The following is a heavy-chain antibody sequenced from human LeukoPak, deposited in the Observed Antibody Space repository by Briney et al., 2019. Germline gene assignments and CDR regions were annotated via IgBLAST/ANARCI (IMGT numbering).Heavy chain of an antibody. CDR3: AKGSGSSWSPLRS. D-gene: IGHD6-13*01. CDR2: ISWNSGSI. Sequence: PGRSLRLSCAASGFTFDDYAIHWVRQAPGKGLEWVSGISWNSGSIGYADSVKGRFTISRDNAKNSLYLQMNSLRAEDTAVYYCAKGSGSSWSPLRSWGQGTLVTVSS. V-gene: IGHV3-9*01. J-gene: IGHJ5*02. CDR1: GFTFDDYA.